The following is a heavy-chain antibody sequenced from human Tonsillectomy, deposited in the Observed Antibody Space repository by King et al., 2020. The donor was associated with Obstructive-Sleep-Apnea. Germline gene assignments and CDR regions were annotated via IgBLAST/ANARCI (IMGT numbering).Heavy chain of an antibody. CDR2: IRYDGSNK. CDR1: GFTFSSYG. D-gene: IGHD2-15*01. CDR3: AKDMXXWXXYFXY. Sequence: VQLVESGGGVVQPGGSLRLSCAASGFTFSSYGMHWVRQAPGKGLEWVAFIRYDGSNKYYADSVKGRFTISRDNSKNTVYLQMNSLRAEDTSVYYCAKDMXXWXXYFXYXXQGXXVXVS. V-gene: IGHV3-30*02. J-gene: IGHJ4*02.